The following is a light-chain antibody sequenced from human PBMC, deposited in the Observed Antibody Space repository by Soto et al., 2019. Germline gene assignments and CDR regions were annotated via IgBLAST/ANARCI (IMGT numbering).Light chain of an antibody. Sequence: CVLTKPPSVTRSPGQSITISCTRTSSDVGGYNYVSWYQQHPGKAPKLMIYDVSNRPSGVSNRFSGSKSGNTASLTISGLQAEDEADYYCSSYTSSSTPYVFGTGTKVTVL. V-gene: IGLV2-14*01. J-gene: IGLJ1*01. CDR3: SSYTSSSTPYV. CDR2: DVS. CDR1: SSDVGGYNY.